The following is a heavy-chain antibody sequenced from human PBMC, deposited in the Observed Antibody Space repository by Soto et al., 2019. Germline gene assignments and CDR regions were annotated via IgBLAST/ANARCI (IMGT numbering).Heavy chain of an antibody. CDR2: ISYDGSNK. V-gene: IGHV3-30-3*01. J-gene: IGHJ3*02. CDR1: GFTFSSYA. Sequence: QVQLVESGGGVVQPGRSLRLSCAASGFTFSSYAMHWVRQAPGKGLEWVAVISYDGSNKYYADSVKGRFTISRDNSKNTLYLEINSLRAEDTAVYYCARGDFSPYDAFDIWGQGTMLTVSS. D-gene: IGHD3-3*01. CDR3: ARGDFSPYDAFDI.